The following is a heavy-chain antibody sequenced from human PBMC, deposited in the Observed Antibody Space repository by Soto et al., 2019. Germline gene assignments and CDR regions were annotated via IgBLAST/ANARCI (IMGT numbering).Heavy chain of an antibody. V-gene: IGHV4-59*01. D-gene: IGHD1-26*01. CDR2: IYYSGST. CDR3: ATIRIVNRHWYFDP. Sequence: QVQLQESGPGLVKPSETLSLTCTVSGDAISSDYWTWIRQPPGKGLEWIGNIYYSGSTDYNPSLQSRVSTSVDTSWNQLSLSLTSVTAADTALYYCATIRIVNRHWYFDPWGQGALVTVSS. CDR1: GDAISSDY. J-gene: IGHJ5*02.